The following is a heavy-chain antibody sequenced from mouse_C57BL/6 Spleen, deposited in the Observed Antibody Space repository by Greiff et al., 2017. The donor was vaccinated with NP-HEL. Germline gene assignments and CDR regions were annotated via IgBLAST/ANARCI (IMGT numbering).Heavy chain of an antibody. D-gene: IGHD3-3*01. V-gene: IGHV5-4*01. CDR1: GFTFSSYA. CDR2: ISDGGSYT. J-gene: IGHJ3*01. CDR3: AREGDVPFAY. Sequence: DVKLVESGGGLVKPGGSLKLSCAASGFTFSSYAMSWVRQTPEKRLEWVATISDGGSYTYYPDNVKGRFTISRDNAKNNLYLQMSHLKSEDTAMYYCAREGDVPFAYWGQGTLVTVSA.